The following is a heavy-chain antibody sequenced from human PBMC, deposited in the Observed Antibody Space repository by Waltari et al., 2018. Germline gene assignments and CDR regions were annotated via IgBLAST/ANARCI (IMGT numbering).Heavy chain of an antibody. CDR3: ARDIMAP. V-gene: IGHV1-8*01. CDR2: MSPATGDT. D-gene: IGHD3-16*01. J-gene: IGHJ5*02. Sequence: QVQLIQSGTEVRKPGASVKVSCKTSGYTFTRYDINWVRQAAGQGLEWLGWMSPATGDTGYAQKFQGRINMTRNTSINTVYLELSSLTSEDTAIYYCARDIMAPWGQGTRVSVSS. CDR1: GYTFTRYD.